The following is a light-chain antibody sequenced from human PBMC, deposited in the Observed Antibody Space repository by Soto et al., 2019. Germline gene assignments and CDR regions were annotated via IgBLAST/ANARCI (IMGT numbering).Light chain of an antibody. CDR1: QTITTY. V-gene: IGKV1-39*01. CDR2: AAS. Sequence: GDRVTITCRTSQTITTYLNWYQQKPGKAPKLLIYAASSLQIGVPPRFSGSGSGTDFTLAISSLQPEDFATYYCQQSYSAPRTFGHGIKVEIX. J-gene: IGKJ1*01. CDR3: QQSYSAPRT.